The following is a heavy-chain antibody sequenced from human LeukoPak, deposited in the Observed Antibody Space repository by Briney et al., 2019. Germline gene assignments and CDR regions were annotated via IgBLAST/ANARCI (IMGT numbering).Heavy chain of an antibody. Sequence: SETLSLTCAVSGYSISNGYYWGWIRQPPGKGLEWIGSIYHSGSTYYNPSLKSRVTISVDTSKNQFSPKLSSVTAADTAVYYCARVGYYYGSGSYYNWFDPWGQGTLVTVSS. J-gene: IGHJ5*02. CDR1: GYSISNGYY. D-gene: IGHD3-10*01. CDR3: ARVGYYYGSGSYYNWFDP. CDR2: IYHSGST. V-gene: IGHV4-38-2*01.